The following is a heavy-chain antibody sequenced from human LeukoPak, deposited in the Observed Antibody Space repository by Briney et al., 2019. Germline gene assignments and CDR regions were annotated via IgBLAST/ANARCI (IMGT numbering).Heavy chain of an antibody. CDR2: IYSSGST. CDR3: ARGGITMVRGVIITGNWFDP. Sequence: SETLSLTCSVSGASISSGSNYWGWIRQPPGKTLEWIGSIYSSGSTYYNPSLKSRVTMSVDTSKNQFSLKLSSVTAADTAVYYCARGGITMVRGVIITGNWFDPWGQGTLVTVSS. J-gene: IGHJ5*02. D-gene: IGHD3-10*01. CDR1: GASISSGSNY. V-gene: IGHV4-39*07.